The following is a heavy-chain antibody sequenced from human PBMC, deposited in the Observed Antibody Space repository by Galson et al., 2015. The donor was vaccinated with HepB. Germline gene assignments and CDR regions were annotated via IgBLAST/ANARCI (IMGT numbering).Heavy chain of an antibody. CDR2: INPNSGGT. V-gene: IGHV1-2*02. CDR3: ARDRAAGTLNYYYMDV. Sequence: SVKVSCKASGYTFTDYYVHWVRQAPGQGLEWMGWINPNSGGTDYAQKSQGRVTMTRDTSISAAHMELSRLTYDDTAVYFCARDRAAGTLNYYYMDVWGKGTTVTVSS. J-gene: IGHJ6*03. CDR1: GYTFTDYY. D-gene: IGHD6-13*01.